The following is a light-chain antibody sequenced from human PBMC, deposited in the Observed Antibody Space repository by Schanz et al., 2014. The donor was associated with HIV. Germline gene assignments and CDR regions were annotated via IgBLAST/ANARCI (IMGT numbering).Light chain of an antibody. CDR3: SSYTSSSTVV. CDR2: DVD. J-gene: IGLJ2*01. Sequence: QSALTQPASVSGSPGQSITISCTGTSSDIGGYKYVSWYQHHPGKAPKLLIFDVDNRPSGVSHRFSAYKSGNTASLTISGLQADDEADYYCSSYTSSSTVVFGGGTKLTVL. CDR1: SSDIGGYKY. V-gene: IGLV2-14*03.